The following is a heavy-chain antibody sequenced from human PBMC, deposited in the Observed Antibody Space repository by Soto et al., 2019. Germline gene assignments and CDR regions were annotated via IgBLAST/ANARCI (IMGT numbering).Heavy chain of an antibody. CDR3: VHKGGRGAGMDV. Sequence: SGPTLVNPTQTLTLTCTFSGFSLSTSGVGVGWIRQPPGKALEWLALIYWDGDKRYSPFLKSRLTITKDTSENQVVLTLTNMDPVDTATYYCVHKGGRGAGMDVWGQGTTVTVSS. V-gene: IGHV2-5*02. D-gene: IGHD2-15*01. CDR2: IYWDGDK. CDR1: GFSLSTSGVG. J-gene: IGHJ6*02.